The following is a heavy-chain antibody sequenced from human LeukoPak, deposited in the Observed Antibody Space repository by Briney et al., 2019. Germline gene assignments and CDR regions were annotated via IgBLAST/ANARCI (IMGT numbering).Heavy chain of an antibody. Sequence: AGGALRLSFAAPGFTLSSKHMSWGRPAPGEGLEWVSVIYSGGSTYYADSVKGRFTISRDNSKNTLYLQMNSLRAEDTAAYYCARIGYSYAGYWGQGTLVTVSS. CDR1: GFTLSSKH. D-gene: IGHD5-18*01. CDR3: ARIGYSYAGY. J-gene: IGHJ4*02. V-gene: IGHV3-66*01. CDR2: IYSGGST.